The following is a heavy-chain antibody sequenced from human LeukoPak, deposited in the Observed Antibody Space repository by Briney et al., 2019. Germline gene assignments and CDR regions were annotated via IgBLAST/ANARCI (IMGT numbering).Heavy chain of an antibody. D-gene: IGHD5-18*01. CDR1: GGSITSYY. J-gene: IGHJ4*02. V-gene: IGHV4-4*07. Sequence: PSETLSLTCTVSGGSITSYYWSWIRQPAGKGLEWIGRIYTSGSTNYNPSLKSRVTMSVDTSKNQFSLKLSSVAAADTAGYYCARSMWIQPFDYWGQGTLVTVSS. CDR3: ARSMWIQPFDY. CDR2: IYTSGST.